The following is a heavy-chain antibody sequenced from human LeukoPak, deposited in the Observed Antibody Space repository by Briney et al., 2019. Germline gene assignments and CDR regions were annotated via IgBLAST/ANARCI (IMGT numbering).Heavy chain of an antibody. D-gene: IGHD3-3*01. Sequence: EASVKVSCTVSGYTLTELSMHWVRQAPGKGLEWMGGFDPEDGETIYAQKFQGRVTMTEDTSTDTAYMELSSLSSEDTAVYYCATDLQSSRGQPLADLWYWGQGTLVTVSS. CDR1: GYTLTELS. CDR2: FDPEDGET. J-gene: IGHJ4*02. CDR3: ATDLQSSRGQPLADLWY. V-gene: IGHV1-24*01.